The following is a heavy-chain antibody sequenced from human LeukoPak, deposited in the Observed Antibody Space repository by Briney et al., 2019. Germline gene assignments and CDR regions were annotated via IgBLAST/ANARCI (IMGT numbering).Heavy chain of an antibody. J-gene: IGHJ6*03. CDR3: ARVSRYQQLYYMDV. CDR1: GFNFSTYS. V-gene: IGHV3-48*01. Sequence: PGGSLRLSCAASGFNFSTYSMNWVRQAPGKGLEWVSYISRGSSAIYYADSVKGRFTISRDNAKNSLYLQMNSLRAEDTAVYYCARVSRYQQLYYMDVWGKGTTVTVSS. CDR2: ISRGSSAI. D-gene: IGHD2-2*01.